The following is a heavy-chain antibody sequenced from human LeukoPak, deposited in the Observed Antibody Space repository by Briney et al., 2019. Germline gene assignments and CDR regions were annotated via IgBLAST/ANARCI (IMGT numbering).Heavy chain of an antibody. J-gene: IGHJ4*02. V-gene: IGHV1-69*13. CDR3: ARDFGVYGDYMYYFDY. Sequence: SVKVSCKASGGTFSSYAISWVRQAPGQGLEWMGGIIPIFGTANYAQKFQGRVTITADESTSTAYMELSSLRSEDTAVYYCARDFGVYGDYMYYFDYWGQGTLVTVSS. D-gene: IGHD4-17*01. CDR1: GGTFSSYA. CDR2: IIPIFGTA.